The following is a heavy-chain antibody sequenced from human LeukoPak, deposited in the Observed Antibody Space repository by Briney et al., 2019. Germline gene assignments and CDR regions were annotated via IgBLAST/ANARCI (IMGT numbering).Heavy chain of an antibody. CDR2: ISSSGSV. CDR3: ARIPLGYSGAYYFDY. Sequence: SETLSLSCTVSRGSISGSIRSYYWSWLRQPPGKGLEWIGYISSSGSVNDNPSLRSRVTISVDTSKNQFFLNLSSVSAADTAVYYCARIPLGYSGAYYFDYWGQGTLVTVSP. J-gene: IGHJ4*02. V-gene: IGHV4-4*09. D-gene: IGHD5-12*01. CDR1: RGSISGSIRSYY.